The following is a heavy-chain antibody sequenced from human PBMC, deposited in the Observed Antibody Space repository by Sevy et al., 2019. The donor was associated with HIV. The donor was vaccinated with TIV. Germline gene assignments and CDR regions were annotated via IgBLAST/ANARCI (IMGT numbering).Heavy chain of an antibody. Sequence: ASVKVSCKASGGTFSNYAIRWVRQAPGQGLEWMGGFIPMFDTANYAQKFQGKVTLTADGSTTTAYMELSSLSFDDTAVYYCAGSYFDSSGYSPLFYYGMDVWGQGTTVTVSS. CDR3: AGSYFDSSGYSPLFYYGMDV. CDR1: GGTFSNYA. CDR2: FIPMFDTA. D-gene: IGHD3-22*01. V-gene: IGHV1-69*13. J-gene: IGHJ6*02.